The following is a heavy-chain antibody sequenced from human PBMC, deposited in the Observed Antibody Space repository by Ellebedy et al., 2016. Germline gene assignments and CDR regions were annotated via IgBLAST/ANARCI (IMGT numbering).Heavy chain of an antibody. D-gene: IGHD2-2*03. Sequence: SETLSLTXSVSGGSISGSNYYWGWIRQHPGKGLEWIGYIYYSGSTYYNPSLKSRVTISVDTSKNQFSLKLSSVTAADTAVYYCARGGYCSSTSCPGLSWFDPWGQGTLVTVSS. CDR3: ARGGYCSSTSCPGLSWFDP. CDR1: GGSISGSNYY. V-gene: IGHV4-31*03. CDR2: IYYSGST. J-gene: IGHJ5*02.